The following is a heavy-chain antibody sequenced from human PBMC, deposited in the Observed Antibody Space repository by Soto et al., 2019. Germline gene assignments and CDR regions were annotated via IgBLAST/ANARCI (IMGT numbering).Heavy chain of an antibody. CDR1: RYSFTSYW. Sequence: PGASLKLSGKGSRYSFTSYWICWVLQMPGKGLEWMGRIDPSDSYTNYSPSFQGHVTISADKSISTAYLQWSSLKASDTAMYYCARGGAAAGTRYWFDPVGQGTLVTVSS. D-gene: IGHD6-13*01. J-gene: IGHJ5*02. CDR3: ARGGAAAGTRYWFDP. CDR2: IDPSDSYT. V-gene: IGHV5-10-1*01.